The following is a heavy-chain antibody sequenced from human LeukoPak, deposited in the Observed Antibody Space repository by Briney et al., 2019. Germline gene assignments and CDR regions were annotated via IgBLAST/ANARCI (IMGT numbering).Heavy chain of an antibody. J-gene: IGHJ5*02. Sequence: SETLSLTCTVYGDSINSNYWSWIRQSPGKGLEWIGYIYDSGSTKYNPSLKRRVTFSVDTSKSLFSLKLTSLTAADTAVYYCATCRDEFGDYGFTSWGQGTLVTVSS. CDR1: GDSINSNY. CDR2: IYDSGST. CDR3: ATCRDEFGDYGFTS. V-gene: IGHV4-59*01. D-gene: IGHD4-17*01.